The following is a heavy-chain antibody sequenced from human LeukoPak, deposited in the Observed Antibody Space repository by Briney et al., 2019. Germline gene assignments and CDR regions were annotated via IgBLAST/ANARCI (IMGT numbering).Heavy chain of an antibody. CDR3: AKESESYDSSGSTFDY. D-gene: IGHD3-22*01. Sequence: PGGTLRLSCAVSGFTFSSYGMHWVRHAPRQGQEWVAFIRNDGTTKFYADSVKGRFTISRDYSKNTLYLQMNSLRAEDTAVYYCAKESESYDSSGSTFDYWGQGTLVTVSS. CDR2: IRNDGTTK. J-gene: IGHJ4*02. V-gene: IGHV3-30*02. CDR1: GFTFSSYG.